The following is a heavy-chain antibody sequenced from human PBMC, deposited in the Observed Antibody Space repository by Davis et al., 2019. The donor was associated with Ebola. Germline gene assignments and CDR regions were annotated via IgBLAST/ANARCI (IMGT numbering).Heavy chain of an antibody. CDR2: INPNSGGT. Sequence: AASVKVSCKASGYTFTGYYMHWVRQAPGQGLEWMGWINPNSGGTNYAQKFEGRVTMTRDTSISTAYMEVTRPRSDDTAVYYCARVGTTVTTFDYWGQGTLVTVSS. CDR1: GYTFTGYY. D-gene: IGHD4-17*01. CDR3: ARVGTTVTTFDY. J-gene: IGHJ4*02. V-gene: IGHV1-2*02.